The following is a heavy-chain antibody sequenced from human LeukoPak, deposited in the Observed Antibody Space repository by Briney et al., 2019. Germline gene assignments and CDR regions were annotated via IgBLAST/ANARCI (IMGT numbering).Heavy chain of an antibody. CDR1: GYPFTGYY. D-gene: IGHD6-13*01. CDR3: ARGVGIAAAGTLDY. Sequence: GASVKVSCKASGYPFTGYYMHWVRQAPGQGLEWMGWINPNSGGTNYAQKFQGWVTMTRDTSISTAYMELSRLRSDDTAVYYCARGVGIAAAGTLDYWGQGTLVTVSS. CDR2: INPNSGGT. J-gene: IGHJ4*02. V-gene: IGHV1-2*04.